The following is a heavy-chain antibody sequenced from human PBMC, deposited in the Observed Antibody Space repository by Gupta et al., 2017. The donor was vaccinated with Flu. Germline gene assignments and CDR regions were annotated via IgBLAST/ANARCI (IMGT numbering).Heavy chain of an antibody. Sequence: EVQLVQSGAEVKKSGESLKIRCEGSGYSFTTHWIAWVRQMPGRGLEWMGIIYPDDSDTRYNPSFQGQVTISVDKSVTTAYLQWSTLKASDTAIYYCVRSPRPAPFGGSAFDYWGQGTLVTVSS. D-gene: IGHD3-16*01. J-gene: IGHJ4*02. V-gene: IGHV5-51*01. CDR1: GYSFTTHW. CDR2: IYPDDSDT. CDR3: VRSPRPAPFGGSAFDY.